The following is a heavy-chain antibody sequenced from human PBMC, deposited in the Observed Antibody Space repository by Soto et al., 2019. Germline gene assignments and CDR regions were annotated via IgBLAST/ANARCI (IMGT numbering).Heavy chain of an antibody. D-gene: IGHD1-26*01. CDR1: GYTFTGYY. V-gene: IGHV1-2*04. CDR2: INPNSGGT. Sequence: GASVKVSCKASGYTFTGYYMHWVRQAPGQGLEWMGWINPNSGGTNYAQKFQGWVTMTRDTSISIAYMELSRLRSDDTAVYYCARASAGAPNYFDYWGQGTLVTVSS. CDR3: ARASAGAPNYFDY. J-gene: IGHJ4*02.